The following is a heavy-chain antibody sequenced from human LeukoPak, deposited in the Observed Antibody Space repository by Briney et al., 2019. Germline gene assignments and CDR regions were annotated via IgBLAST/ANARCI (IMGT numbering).Heavy chain of an antibody. J-gene: IGHJ4*02. Sequence: ASVKVSCKASGYTSTSYAMHWVRQAPGQRLEWMGWINAGNGNTKYSQKFQGRVTITRDTSASTAYMEPSSLRSEDTAVYYCARDSSFLLERRSTFDYWGQGTLVTVSS. V-gene: IGHV1-3*01. CDR2: INAGNGNT. CDR1: GYTSTSYA. CDR3: ARDSSFLLERRSTFDY. D-gene: IGHD1-1*01.